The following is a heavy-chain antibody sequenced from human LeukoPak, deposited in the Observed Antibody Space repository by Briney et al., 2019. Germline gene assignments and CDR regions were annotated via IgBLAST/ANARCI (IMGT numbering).Heavy chain of an antibody. CDR3: AKETGKTAIYAFDI. D-gene: IGHD2-21*02. Sequence: GGSLRLSCAASGFTFSDYYMSWIRQAPGKGLEWISYISSGGTTIYNADSVKGRFTISRDNSKSTVYLQMNSLSGEDTAVYYCAKETGKTAIYAFDIWGQGTMVTVSS. V-gene: IGHV3-11*04. CDR2: ISSGGTTI. CDR1: GFTFSDYY. J-gene: IGHJ3*02.